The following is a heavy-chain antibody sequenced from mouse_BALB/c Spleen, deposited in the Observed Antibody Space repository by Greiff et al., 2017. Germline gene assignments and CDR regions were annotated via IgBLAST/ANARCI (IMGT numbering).Heavy chain of an antibody. D-gene: IGHD1-1*01. CDR3: ARGGAPNLLLQGYWYFDV. V-gene: IGHV5-6-5*01. CDR1: GFTFSSYA. CDR2: ISSGGST. J-gene: IGHJ1*01. Sequence: EVQLVESGGGLVKPGGSLKLSCAASGFTFSSYAMSWVRQTPEKRLEWVASISSGGSTYYPDSVKGRFTISRDNARNILYLQMSSLRSEDTAMYYCARGGAPNLLLQGYWYFDVWGAGTTVTVSS.